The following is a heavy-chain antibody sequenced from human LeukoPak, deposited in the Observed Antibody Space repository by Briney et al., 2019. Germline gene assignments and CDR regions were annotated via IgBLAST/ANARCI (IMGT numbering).Heavy chain of an antibody. V-gene: IGHV3-15*01. CDR2: IKSKTDGGTT. J-gene: IGHJ5*02. CDR1: GFTFSNAW. D-gene: IGHD3-10*01. CDR3: AKDGSALWFGELSRWFDP. Sequence: PGGSLRLSCAASGFTFSNAWMSWVRQAPGKGLEWVGRIKSKTDGGTTDYAAPVKGRFTISRDDSKNTLYLQMSSLRAEDTAIYYCAKDGSALWFGELSRWFDPWGQGTLVTVSS.